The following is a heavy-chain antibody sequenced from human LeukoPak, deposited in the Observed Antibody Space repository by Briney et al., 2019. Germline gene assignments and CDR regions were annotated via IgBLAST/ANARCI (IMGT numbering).Heavy chain of an antibody. CDR3: ARNRSRFDY. Sequence: GGSLRLSCAASGFTFSSYSMNWVRQAPGKGLEWVSSISSSGTYYAESVRGRFTISRDNAKNSLYLQINSLRAEDTALYYCARNRSRFDYWGQGTLVTVSS. J-gene: IGHJ4*02. V-gene: IGHV3-21*01. CDR1: GFTFSSYS. CDR2: ISSSGT.